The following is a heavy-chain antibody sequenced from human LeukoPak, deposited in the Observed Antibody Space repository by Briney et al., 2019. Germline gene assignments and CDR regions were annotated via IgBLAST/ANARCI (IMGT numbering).Heavy chain of an antibody. CDR2: IYYSGGT. V-gene: IGHV4-30-4*01. CDR3: ARSLLVRGVMNNCSDP. Sequence: SETLSLTRTVSGGSISSVNYYWSWIRQSPGKGLEWIGCIYYSGGTHYNPSLKSRLTISIHTSKNQFSLNLSSVTAADTAVYYCARSLLVRGVMNNCSDPWGQGTLVTVSS. J-gene: IGHJ5*02. CDR1: GGSISSVNYY. D-gene: IGHD3-10*01.